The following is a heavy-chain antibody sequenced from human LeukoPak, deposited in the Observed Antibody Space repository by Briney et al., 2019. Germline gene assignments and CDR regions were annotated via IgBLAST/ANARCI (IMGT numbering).Heavy chain of an antibody. CDR3: ARGPGIAARPVVFYYYYYMDV. CDR2: IYYSGST. V-gene: IGHV4-59*12. Sequence: SETLSLTCTVSGGSISSYYWSWIRQPPGKGLEWIGYIYYSGSTNYNPSLKSRVTISVDTSKNQFSLKLSSVTAADTAVYYCARGPGIAARPVVFYYYYYMDVWGKGTTVTVSS. J-gene: IGHJ6*03. CDR1: GGSISSYY. D-gene: IGHD6-6*01.